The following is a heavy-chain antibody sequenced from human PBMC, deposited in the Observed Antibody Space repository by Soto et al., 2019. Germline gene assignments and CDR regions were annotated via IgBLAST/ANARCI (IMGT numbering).Heavy chain of an antibody. CDR2: INPGGGSA. J-gene: IGHJ6*02. CDR1: GSAITRYY. Sequence: QVDLVQSGAEVKKPGASVTISCKASGSAITRYYIHWVRQAPGRGLEWMGIINPGGGSARYAQKFQERVTIAKDTSTGTVYMDLRSLRTEDTAVYYCARDTSGWSLNGLDVWGQGTTVNVSS. CDR3: ARDTSGWSLNGLDV. V-gene: IGHV1-46*01. D-gene: IGHD6-19*01.